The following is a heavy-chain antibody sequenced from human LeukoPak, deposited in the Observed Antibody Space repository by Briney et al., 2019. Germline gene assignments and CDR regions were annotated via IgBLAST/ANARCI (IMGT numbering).Heavy chain of an antibody. J-gene: IGHJ4*02. CDR1: GLNFNSRW. CDR3: ARDGGWWRFDF. V-gene: IGHV3-7*03. D-gene: IGHD2-8*02. CDR2: IKEDGSET. Sequence: GGSLRLSCVASGLNFNSRWMDWVRRAPGQGLEWVASIKEDGSETHYVVSVRGRFTISRDNDKNSLYLQMNNLRAEDTAMYYCARDGGWWRFDFWGQGALVTVSS.